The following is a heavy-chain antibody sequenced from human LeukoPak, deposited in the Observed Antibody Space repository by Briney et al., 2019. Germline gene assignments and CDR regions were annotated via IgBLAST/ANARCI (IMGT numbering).Heavy chain of an antibody. CDR2: ISGTGGST. Sequence: GGSLRLSCVVSGSTFSSYAMNWVRQSAERGLEWVSAISGTGGSTSYADSLKGRFTISRDNSKNTLYLQMGSLTAEDTAVYYCAKADYWGQGTLVAVSS. CDR1: GSTFSSYA. V-gene: IGHV3-23*01. CDR3: AKADY. J-gene: IGHJ4*02.